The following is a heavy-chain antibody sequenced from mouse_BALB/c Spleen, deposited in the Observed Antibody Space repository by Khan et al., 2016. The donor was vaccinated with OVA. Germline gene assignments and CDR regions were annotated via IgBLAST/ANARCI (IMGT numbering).Heavy chain of an antibody. Sequence: EVQGVESGGDLVKPGGSLKLSCAASGFTFSSYSMSWVRQTQDERLEWVTTISSAGDFTSYQDSVKGRFTISRDNAKNTLYLQMNSLKSEDAAMYYCASRLTGSFAYWGQGTLVTVSA. CDR1: GFTFSSYS. CDR2: ISSAGDFT. V-gene: IGHV5-6*01. CDR3: ASRLTGSFAY. J-gene: IGHJ3*01. D-gene: IGHD4-1*01.